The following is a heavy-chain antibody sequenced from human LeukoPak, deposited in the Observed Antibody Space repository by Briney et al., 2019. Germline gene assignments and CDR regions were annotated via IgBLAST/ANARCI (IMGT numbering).Heavy chain of an antibody. V-gene: IGHV3-21*01. D-gene: IGHD2-15*01. CDR1: GFTFSSYS. Sequence: GGSLRLSCAASGFTFSSYSMNWVRQAPGKGLEWVSSISSSSSYIYYADSVKGRFTISRDNAKNSLYLQMNSLRAEDTAVYYCAREYCSGGSCPFDYWAREPWSPSPQ. CDR3: AREYCSGGSCPFDY. J-gene: IGHJ4*02. CDR2: ISSSSSYI.